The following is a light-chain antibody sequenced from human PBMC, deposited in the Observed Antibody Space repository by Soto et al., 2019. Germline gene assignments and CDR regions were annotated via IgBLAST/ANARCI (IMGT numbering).Light chain of an antibody. Sequence: QSALTQPASVSGSPGQSITISCTGTSSDVGGYNYVSWYQQHPGKAPKLMIYDVSNRPSGVSNRFSGSKSGNTAYLTISGLQAEDDADYYCSSYTSSSTFYVVGTGTTVTVL. V-gene: IGLV2-14*01. CDR3: SSYTSSSTFYV. J-gene: IGLJ1*01. CDR1: SSDVGGYNY. CDR2: DVS.